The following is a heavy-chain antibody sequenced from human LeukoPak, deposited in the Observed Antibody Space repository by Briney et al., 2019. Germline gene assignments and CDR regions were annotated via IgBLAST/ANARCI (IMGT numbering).Heavy chain of an antibody. V-gene: IGHV3-48*01. Sequence: PGGSLRLSCTASGFTFSSYEMNWVRQAPGKGLEWVSYISSSSSTIYYADSVKGRFTISRDNAKNSLYLQMNSLRAEDTAVYYCARDKDIVVVGYMDVWGKGTTVTVSS. D-gene: IGHD2-2*01. J-gene: IGHJ6*03. CDR3: ARDKDIVVVGYMDV. CDR2: ISSSSSTI. CDR1: GFTFSSYE.